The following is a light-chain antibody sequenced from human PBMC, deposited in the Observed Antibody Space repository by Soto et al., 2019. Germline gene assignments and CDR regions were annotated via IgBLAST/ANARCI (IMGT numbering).Light chain of an antibody. Sequence: AIRMTQSPSSFSASTGDRVTITCRASQGISSYLAWYQQKPGKAPKLLIYAASTLQGGVPSRFSGSGSVTDFTLTISCLQSEDFATYYCQQYYSYPQTFGQGTKVEIK. J-gene: IGKJ1*01. CDR1: QGISSY. CDR3: QQYYSYPQT. V-gene: IGKV1-8*01. CDR2: AAS.